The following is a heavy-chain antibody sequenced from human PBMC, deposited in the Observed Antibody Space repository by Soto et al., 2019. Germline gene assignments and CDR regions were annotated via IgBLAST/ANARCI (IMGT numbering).Heavy chain of an antibody. CDR3: ARHLSSGWNFDY. V-gene: IGHV4-59*08. CDR1: GGSISSYY. Sequence: TSETLSLTCTVSGGSISSYYWSWIRQPPGKGLEWIGYIYYSGSTNYNPSLKSRVTISVDTSKNQFSLKLSSVTAADTAVYYCARHLSSGWNFDYWGQGTLVTVSS. J-gene: IGHJ4*02. D-gene: IGHD6-19*01. CDR2: IYYSGST.